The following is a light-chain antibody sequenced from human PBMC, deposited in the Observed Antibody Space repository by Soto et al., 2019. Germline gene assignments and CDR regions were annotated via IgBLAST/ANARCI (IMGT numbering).Light chain of an antibody. J-gene: IGKJ1*01. CDR2: GAS. CDR3: QQYGSSQWT. Sequence: DTVLTQSPGTLSLTSGERATLSCRASQSISGTYLAWYQQKPGQAPRLLIYGASSRATGIPDRFSGSGSGTDFTLTISRLEPEDFAVYYCQQYGSSQWTFGQGTKVDIK. CDR1: QSISGTY. V-gene: IGKV3-20*01.